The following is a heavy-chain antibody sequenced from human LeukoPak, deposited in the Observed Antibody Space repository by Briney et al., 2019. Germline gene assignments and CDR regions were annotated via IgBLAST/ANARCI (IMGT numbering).Heavy chain of an antibody. CDR1: GFPFIEYS. CDR3: ARDHNYAFDN. D-gene: IGHD1-1*01. V-gene: IGHV3-48*01. J-gene: IGHJ4*02. Sequence: GGSLRLSCTASGFPFIEYSMNWVRQVPGKGLEWISYIGIDSGNTKYADSVRGRFTISADKAKNSLYLQMNSLRVEDTAVSYCARDHNYAFDNWGQGTLVSVAS. CDR2: IGIDSGNT.